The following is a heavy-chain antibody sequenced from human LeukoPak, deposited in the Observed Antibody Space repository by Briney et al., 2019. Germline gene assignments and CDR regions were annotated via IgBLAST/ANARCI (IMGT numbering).Heavy chain of an antibody. Sequence: SETLSLTCTVSGYSINSGYYWGWIRQPPGKGLEWIGSIYHSASTYYNPSLKSRVTISVDASKNQFSLKLSSVTAADTAVYYCARGSTSWNWFDPWGQGTLVTVSS. V-gene: IGHV4-38-2*02. CDR2: IYHSAST. J-gene: IGHJ5*02. CDR1: GYSINSGYY. CDR3: ARGSTSWNWFDP. D-gene: IGHD2-2*01.